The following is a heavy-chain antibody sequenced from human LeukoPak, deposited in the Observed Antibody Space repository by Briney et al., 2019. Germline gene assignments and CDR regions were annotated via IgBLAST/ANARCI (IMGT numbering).Heavy chain of an antibody. CDR3: AKDLSDNYNLFDY. Sequence: GGSLRLSCAASGFTFRSYAMSWVRQAPGKGLEWVSVISGPCYTTYYADSVKGRLTISRDNSNNMLYLQLSSLRAEDTAVYYCAKDLSDNYNLFDYWGQGTLVTVSS. D-gene: IGHD1-1*01. J-gene: IGHJ4*02. CDR2: ISGPCYTT. V-gene: IGHV3-23*01. CDR1: GFTFRSYA.